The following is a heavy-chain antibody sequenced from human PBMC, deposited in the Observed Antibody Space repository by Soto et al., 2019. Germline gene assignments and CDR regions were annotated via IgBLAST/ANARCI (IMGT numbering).Heavy chain of an antibody. D-gene: IGHD3-9*01. J-gene: IGHJ4*02. CDR1: GYTLTELS. Sequence: ASVKVSCKVSGYTLTELSMRWVRQAPGKGLEWMGGFDPEDGETIYAQKFQGRVTMTEDTSTGTAYMELSSLRSDDTAVYYCARDRPLGLTGYYPSESPKPKFEYWGQGTLVTVS. CDR2: FDPEDGET. CDR3: ARDRPLGLTGYYPSESPKPKFEY. V-gene: IGHV1-24*01.